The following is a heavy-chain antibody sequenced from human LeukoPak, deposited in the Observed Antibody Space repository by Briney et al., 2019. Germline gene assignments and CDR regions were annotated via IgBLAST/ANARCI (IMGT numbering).Heavy chain of an antibody. CDR3: AKGDVDSPMNFYH. D-gene: IGHD5-18*01. V-gene: IGHV3-43*01. CDR1: GFMFGDYT. Sequence: GGSLRLSCAASGFMFGDYTMHWVRQAPGKGLEWVSLINWDGGSTYYAGSVKGRFTISRDNSKNSLYLQMNSLRTEYTALYYCAKGDVDSPMNFYHWGQGTLVTVSS. CDR2: INWDGGST. J-gene: IGHJ4*02.